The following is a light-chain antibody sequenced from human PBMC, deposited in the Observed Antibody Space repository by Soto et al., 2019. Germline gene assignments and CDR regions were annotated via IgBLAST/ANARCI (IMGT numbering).Light chain of an antibody. CDR1: QSLVHSDGNTY. CDR2: QIS. Sequence: DIVMTQTPLSSPVTLGQPASISCRSNQSLVHSDGNTYLNWLQQRPGQPPRLLIYQISNRFSGVPDRFSGSGAGTDFTLKISRVEPEDVGIYYCMQATQFRTFGQGTRVEIK. V-gene: IGKV2-24*01. J-gene: IGKJ1*01. CDR3: MQATQFRT.